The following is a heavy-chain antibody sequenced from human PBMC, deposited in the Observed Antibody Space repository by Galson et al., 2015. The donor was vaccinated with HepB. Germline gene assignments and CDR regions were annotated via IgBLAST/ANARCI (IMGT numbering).Heavy chain of an antibody. CDR1: GYTLTELS. CDR3: ATGRYYDSSGYRRRPPHPFDY. J-gene: IGHJ4*02. CDR2: FDPEDGET. Sequence: SVKVSCKVSGYTLTELSMHWVRQAPGKGLEWMGGFDPEDGETIYAQKFQGRVTMTEDTSTDTAYMELSSLRSEDTAVYYCATGRYYDSSGYRRRPPHPFDYGGQGTLVPFSS. D-gene: IGHD3-22*01. V-gene: IGHV1-24*01.